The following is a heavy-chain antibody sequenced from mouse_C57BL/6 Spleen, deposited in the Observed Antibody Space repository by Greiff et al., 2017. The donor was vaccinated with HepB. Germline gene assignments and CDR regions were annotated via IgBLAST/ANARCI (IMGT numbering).Heavy chain of an antibody. CDR3: TRVSNYGAMDY. D-gene: IGHD2-5*01. J-gene: IGHJ4*01. CDR2: ISSGGDYI. Sequence: EVKLVESGEGLVKPGGSLKLSCAASGFTFSSYAMSWVRQTPEKRLEWVAYISSGGDYIYYADTVKGRFTISRDNARNTLYLQMSSLKSEETAMYYCTRVSNYGAMDYWGQGTSVTVSS. CDR1: GFTFSSYA. V-gene: IGHV5-9-1*02.